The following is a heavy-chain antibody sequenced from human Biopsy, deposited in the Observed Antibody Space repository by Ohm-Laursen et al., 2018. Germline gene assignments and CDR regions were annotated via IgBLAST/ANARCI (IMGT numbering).Heavy chain of an antibody. CDR1: GGSISSYY. D-gene: IGHD5-24*01. J-gene: IGHJ5*02. CDR3: ARGGNGYNYVTPGTWFDP. CDR2: IFYSGST. V-gene: IGHV4-59*01. Sequence: TLSLTCNVSGGSISSYYWSWIQQSPGKGLEWIGFIFYSGSTYYNPSLKSRTTISVDSSKNQFSLRLRSVTAADTAVYYCARGGNGYNYVTPGTWFDPWGRGTPVTVSS.